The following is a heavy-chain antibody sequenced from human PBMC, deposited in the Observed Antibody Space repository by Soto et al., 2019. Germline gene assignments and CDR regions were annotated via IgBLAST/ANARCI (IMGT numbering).Heavy chain of an antibody. D-gene: IGHD6-19*01. CDR2: ITSSSSYT. Sequence: GSLRLSCAASGFTFSDYYMSWIRQAPGKGLEWVSYITSSSSYTNYADSVKGRFTISRDNAKTSLYLQMDSLRNEDTAVYYCARFFGSGFDYWGQGTLVTVSS. CDR3: ARFFGSGFDY. CDR1: GFTFSDYY. V-gene: IGHV3-11*06. J-gene: IGHJ4*02.